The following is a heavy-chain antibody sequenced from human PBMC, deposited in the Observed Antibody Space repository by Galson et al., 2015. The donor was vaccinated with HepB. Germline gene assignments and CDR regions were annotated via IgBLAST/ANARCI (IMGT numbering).Heavy chain of an antibody. V-gene: IGHV3-30*04. J-gene: IGHJ4*02. CDR1: GFTFSSYA. CDR2: ISYDGSNK. CDR3: ASRDPMDFDY. Sequence: SLRLSCAASGFTFSSYAMHWVRQAPGKGLEWVAVISYDGSNKYYADSVKGRFTISRDNSKNTLYLQMNSLRAEDTAVYYCASRDPMDFDYWGQGTLVTVSS. D-gene: IGHD2-8*01.